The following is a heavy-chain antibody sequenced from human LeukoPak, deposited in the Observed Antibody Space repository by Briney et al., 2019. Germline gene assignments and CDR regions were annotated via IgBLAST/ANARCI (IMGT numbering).Heavy chain of an antibody. CDR1: GFTFSSYG. V-gene: IGHV3-30*03. J-gene: IGHJ4*02. D-gene: IGHD4-23*01. Sequence: GGSLRLSCAASGFTFSSYGMHWVRQAPGKGLEWVAVISYDGSNKYYADSVKGRFTISRDNSKNTLYLQMNSLRAEDTAVYYCARRTVVGSYFDYWGQGTPVTVSS. CDR3: ARRTVVGSYFDY. CDR2: ISYDGSNK.